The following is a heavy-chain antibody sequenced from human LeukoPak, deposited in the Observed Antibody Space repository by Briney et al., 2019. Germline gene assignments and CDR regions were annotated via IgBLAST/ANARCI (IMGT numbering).Heavy chain of an antibody. D-gene: IGHD2-15*01. V-gene: IGHV4-34*01. CDR2: INHSGST. J-gene: IGHJ5*02. CDR3: ARGGCSGGSCSRDLLVA. Sequence: SETLSPTCAVYGGSFSGYYWSWIRQPPGKVLEWIGEINHSGSTNYNPSLKGRVTISVDASKNQFSLKLRSVTAADTAVYYCARGGCSGGSCSRDLLVAWGQGTLVTVSS. CDR1: GGSFSGYY.